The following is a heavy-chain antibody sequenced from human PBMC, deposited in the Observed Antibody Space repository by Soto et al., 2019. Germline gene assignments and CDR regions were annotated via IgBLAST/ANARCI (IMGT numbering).Heavy chain of an antibody. V-gene: IGHV3-53*01. CDR2: IYSGGST. CDR1: GFTVSSNY. D-gene: IGHD6-13*01. Sequence: GGSLRLSCAASGFTVSSNYMSWVRQAPGKGLEWVSVIYSGGSTYYADSVKGRFTISRDNSKNTLYLQMNSLRAEDTAVHYCARAGSSSWFNIDYWGQGTLVTVSS. J-gene: IGHJ4*02. CDR3: ARAGSSSWFNIDY.